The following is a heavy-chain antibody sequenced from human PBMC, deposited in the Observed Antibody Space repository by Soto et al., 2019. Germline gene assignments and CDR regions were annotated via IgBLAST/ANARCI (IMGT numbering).Heavy chain of an antibody. CDR3: ARVTSPLVAS. Sequence: ASVKVSCKASGYTFTSYVMHWVRQAPGQRLEWMGRIIPILGIANYAQKFQGRVTITADESTSTAYMELSSLRSEDTAVYYCARVTSPLVASWGQGTLVTVSS. CDR2: IIPILGIA. V-gene: IGHV1-69*04. D-gene: IGHD5-12*01. CDR1: GYTFTSYV. J-gene: IGHJ4*02.